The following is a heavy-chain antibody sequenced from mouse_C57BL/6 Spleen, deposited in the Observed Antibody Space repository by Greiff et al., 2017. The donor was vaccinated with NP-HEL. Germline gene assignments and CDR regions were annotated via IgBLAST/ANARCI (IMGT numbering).Heavy chain of an antibody. CDR3: VRQAYYINYFDY. CDR1: GFSFNTYA. V-gene: IGHV10-1*01. CDR2: IRSKSNNYAT. D-gene: IGHD2-12*01. Sequence: VQLVESGGGLVQPKGSLKLSCAASGFSFNTYAMNWVRQAPGKGLEWVARIRSKSNNYATYYADSVKDRFTISRDDSESMLYLQMNNLKTEDTAMYYCVRQAYYINYFDYWGQGTTLTVSS. J-gene: IGHJ2*01.